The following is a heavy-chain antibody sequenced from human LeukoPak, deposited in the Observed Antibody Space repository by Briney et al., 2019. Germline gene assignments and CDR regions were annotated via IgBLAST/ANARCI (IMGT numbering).Heavy chain of an antibody. D-gene: IGHD3-10*01. J-gene: IGHJ6*03. V-gene: IGHV3-11*04. CDR1: GITFSDHY. Sequence: GGSLRLSCAASGITFSDHYMSWIRQAPGKGLEWLSYISSGGDSIYYADSVKGRFTISRDNAKNSVSLQMNSLRAEDTAVYYCASGSHGSGFYYFYYMDVWGKGTTVTVSS. CDR3: ASGSHGSGFYYFYYMDV. CDR2: ISSGGDSI.